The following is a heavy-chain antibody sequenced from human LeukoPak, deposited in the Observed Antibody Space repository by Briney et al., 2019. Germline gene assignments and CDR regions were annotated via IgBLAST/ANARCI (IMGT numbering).Heavy chain of an antibody. J-gene: IGHJ4*02. D-gene: IGHD4-17*01. V-gene: IGHV3-23*01. CDR2: ISGSGGTT. CDR3: ARGGYYGDYEDY. Sequence: PGGSLRLSCAASGFTFSSYVMSWVRQAPGKGLEWVSIISGSGGTTFYADSVKGRFTISRDNSKNTLYLQMNSLRAEDTAVYYCARGGYYGDYEDYWGQGTLVTVSS. CDR1: GFTFSSYV.